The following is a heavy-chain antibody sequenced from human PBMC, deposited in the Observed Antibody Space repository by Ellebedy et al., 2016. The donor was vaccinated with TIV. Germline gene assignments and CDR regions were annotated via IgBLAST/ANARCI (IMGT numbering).Heavy chain of an antibody. D-gene: IGHD6-19*01. CDR2: ISGSGGST. V-gene: IGHV3-23*01. J-gene: IGHJ6*02. CDR1: GFTFSSYA. Sequence: GGSLRLSXAASGFTFSSYAMSWVRQAPGKGLEWVSAISGSGGSTYYADSVKGRFTISRDNSKNTLYLQMNSLRAEDTAVYYCARDREQWLDNYYGMDVWGQGTTVTVSS. CDR3: ARDREQWLDNYYGMDV.